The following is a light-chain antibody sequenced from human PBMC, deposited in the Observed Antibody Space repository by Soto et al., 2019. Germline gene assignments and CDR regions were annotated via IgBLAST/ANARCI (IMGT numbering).Light chain of an antibody. J-gene: IGLJ2*01. V-gene: IGLV2-23*02. CDR2: EVS. CDR3: CSYADRSTFYVV. Sequence: QSVLTQPASVSGSPGQSITISCTGTSSDVGSYNLVSWYQQHPGKAPKLMIYEVSKRHSGVSNHFSGSKSGNTASLTISGLEAEVEADYYCCSYADRSTFYVVSGVGTQLTVL. CDR1: SSDVGSYNL.